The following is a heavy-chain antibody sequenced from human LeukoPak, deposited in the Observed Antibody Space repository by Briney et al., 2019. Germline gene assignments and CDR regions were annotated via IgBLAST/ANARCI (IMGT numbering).Heavy chain of an antibody. J-gene: IGHJ4*02. CDR2: ISGSGGST. V-gene: IGHV3-23*01. Sequence: PGGSLRLSCAASGFTFSSYAMSWVRQAPGKGLEWVSAISGSGGSTYYADSVKGRFTISRYNSKNTLYLQMNSLRAEDTAVYYCAKVPYDSSGYYLRYFDYWGQGTLVTVSS. CDR3: AKVPYDSSGYYLRYFDY. CDR1: GFTFSSYA. D-gene: IGHD3-22*01.